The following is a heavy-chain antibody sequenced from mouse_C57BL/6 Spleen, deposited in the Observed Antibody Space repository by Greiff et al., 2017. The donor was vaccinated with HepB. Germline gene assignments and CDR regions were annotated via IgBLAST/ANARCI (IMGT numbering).Heavy chain of an antibody. Sequence: QVQLQQSGAELVMPGASVKLSCKASGYTFTSYWMHWVKQRPGQGLEWIGEIDPSDSYTNYNQKFKGKSTLTVDKSSSTAYMQLSSLTSEDSAVYYCAITTVVATPMDYWGQGTSVTVSS. D-gene: IGHD1-1*01. J-gene: IGHJ4*01. V-gene: IGHV1-69*01. CDR2: IDPSDSYT. CDR3: AITTVVATPMDY. CDR1: GYTFTSYW.